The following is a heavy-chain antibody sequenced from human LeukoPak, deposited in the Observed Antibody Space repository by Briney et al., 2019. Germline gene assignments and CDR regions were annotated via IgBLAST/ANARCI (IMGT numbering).Heavy chain of an antibody. CDR1: GYTFTGYY. CDR3: ARGIVGNYGNWFDP. D-gene: IGHD4-11*01. Sequence: ASVKVSCKASGYTFTGYYMHWVRQAPGQGLEWMGWINPNSGGTNYAQKFQGRVTMTRDTSISTAYMELSRLRSDDTAVYYCARGIVGNYGNWFDPWGQGTLVTVSS. CDR2: INPNSGGT. J-gene: IGHJ5*02. V-gene: IGHV1-2*02.